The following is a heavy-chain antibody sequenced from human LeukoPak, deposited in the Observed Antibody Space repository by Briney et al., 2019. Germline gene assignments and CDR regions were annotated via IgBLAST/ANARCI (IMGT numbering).Heavy chain of an antibody. J-gene: IGHJ4*02. CDR1: GFTFSSYS. CDR3: ARDWRYSSSD. D-gene: IGHD6-6*01. CDR2: ISSSSSYM. V-gene: IGHV3-21*01. Sequence: GGSLRLSCAASGFTFSSYSMNWVRQAPGKGLEWVSSISSSSSYMYYADSVKGRFTISRDNAKNSLYLQMNSLRAEDTAVYYCARDWRYSSSDWGQGTLVTVSS.